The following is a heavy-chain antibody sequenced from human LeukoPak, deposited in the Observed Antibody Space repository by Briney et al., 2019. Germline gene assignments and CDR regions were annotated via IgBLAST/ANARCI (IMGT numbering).Heavy chain of an antibody. Sequence: SETLSLTCSVSGGSISSSGNYWVWIRQPPGKGLEWIGSIYYSGSTYYNPSLKSLVTISVDTSKNQFSLKLSSVTAADTAVYYCARHGGAVAGSAYYWGQGILVTVSS. CDR2: IYYSGST. J-gene: IGHJ4*02. D-gene: IGHD6-19*01. CDR1: GGSISSSGNY. CDR3: ARHGGAVAGSAYY. V-gene: IGHV4-39*01.